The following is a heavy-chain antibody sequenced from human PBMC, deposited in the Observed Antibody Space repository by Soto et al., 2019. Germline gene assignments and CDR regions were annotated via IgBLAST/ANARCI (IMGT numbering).Heavy chain of an antibody. V-gene: IGHV4-34*01. J-gene: IGHJ4*02. D-gene: IGHD5-12*01. CDR3: ARLGYDQAGDY. CDR2: INHSGST. Sequence: SETLSLTCAVYGGSFSGYYWSWIRQPPGKGLEWIGEINHSGSTNYNPSLKSRVTISVDTSKNQFSLKLSSVTAADTAVYYCARLGYDQAGDYWGQGTLVTSPQ. CDR1: GGSFSGYY.